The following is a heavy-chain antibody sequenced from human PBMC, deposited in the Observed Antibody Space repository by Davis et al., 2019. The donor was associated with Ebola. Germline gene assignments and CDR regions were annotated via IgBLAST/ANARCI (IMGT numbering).Heavy chain of an antibody. V-gene: IGHV3-23*01. CDR1: GFTFRYYA. D-gene: IGHD6-19*01. J-gene: IGHJ3*02. CDR3: ARGRPVAGSDPESYHDAFNM. Sequence: PGGSLRLSCEASGFTFRYYAMTWVRQAPGKGLEWVSAITGSGSKTDYSDSVKGRYTISRDNSRDTLYLQIYTLRADDTAVYYCARGRPVAGSDPESYHDAFNMWGQGTMLTVSS. CDR2: ITGSGSKT.